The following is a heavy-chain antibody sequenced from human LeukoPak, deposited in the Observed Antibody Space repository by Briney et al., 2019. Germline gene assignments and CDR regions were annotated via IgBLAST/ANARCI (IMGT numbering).Heavy chain of an antibody. CDR1: ASTFSSHW. J-gene: IGHJ4*02. Sequence: GQSLRLSCAPAASTFSSHWFHCVRPVQGKVMGWDSRINPVASHTNYADSVTGRFTVSRDNGMNPTYLQINSLITEDTAIYYRARDLTGSQEYWGQGTLVTVSS. CDR3: ARDLTGSQEY. CDR2: INPVASHT. V-gene: IGHV3-74*01. D-gene: IGHD3-9*01.